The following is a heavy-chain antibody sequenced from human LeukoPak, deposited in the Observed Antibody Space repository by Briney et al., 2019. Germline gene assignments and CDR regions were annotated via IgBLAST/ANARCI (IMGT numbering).Heavy chain of an antibody. CDR2: ISACNGNT. D-gene: IGHD3-3*01. J-gene: IGHJ5*02. Sequence: ASVKVSCKASGYTFTSYGISWVRQAPGQGLEWMGWISACNGNTNYAQKLQGRVTMTTDTSTSTAYMELRSLRSDDTAVYYCARVPPNPTRYYDFWSGYYTYNWFDPWGQGTLVTVSS. CDR1: GYTFTSYG. V-gene: IGHV1-18*01. CDR3: ARVPPNPTRYYDFWSGYYTYNWFDP.